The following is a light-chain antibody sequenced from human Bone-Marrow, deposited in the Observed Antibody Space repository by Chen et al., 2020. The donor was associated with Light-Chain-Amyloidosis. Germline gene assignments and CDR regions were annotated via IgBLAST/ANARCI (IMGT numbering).Light chain of an antibody. V-gene: IGKV4-1*01. J-gene: IGKJ3*01. CDR1: QSALSSSDNKNY. CDR2: WAS. CDR3: QQHYSSPFT. Sequence: DIVMTQSPDSLAVSLGERATINCKSSQSALSSSDNKNYLAWYQQKPGQPPKLLIYWASTRESGVPDRFSGSGSGTDFTLTISSLQAEDVAVYYCQQHYSSPFTFGPGTKVDIK.